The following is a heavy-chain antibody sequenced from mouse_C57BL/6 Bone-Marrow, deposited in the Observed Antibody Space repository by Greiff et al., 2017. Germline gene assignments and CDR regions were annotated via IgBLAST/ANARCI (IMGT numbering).Heavy chain of an antibody. V-gene: IGHV1-58*01. CDR3: ARGFITTVVASPHWYFDV. Sequence: EVQLQQSGAELVRPGSSVKMSCKTSGYTFTSYGINWVKQRPGQGLEWIGYIYIGNGYTEYNEKFKGKATLTSDTSSSTAYMQLSSLTSEDSAIYCCARGFITTVVASPHWYFDVWGTGTTVTVSS. CDR2: IYIGNGYT. CDR1: GYTFTSYG. D-gene: IGHD1-1*01. J-gene: IGHJ1*03.